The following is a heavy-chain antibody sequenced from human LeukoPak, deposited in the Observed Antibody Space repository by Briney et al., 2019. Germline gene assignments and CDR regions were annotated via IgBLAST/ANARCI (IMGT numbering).Heavy chain of an antibody. V-gene: IGHV4-59*01. J-gene: IGHJ5*02. Sequence: PSETLSLTCTVSGGSISSYYWSWIRQPPGKGLEWIGYIYYSGSTNYNPSLKSRVTMSVDTSKNQFSLKLSSVTAADTAVYYCAREVVVAANNWFDPWGQGTLVTVSS. CDR2: IYYSGST. D-gene: IGHD2-15*01. CDR3: AREVVVAANNWFDP. CDR1: GGSISSYY.